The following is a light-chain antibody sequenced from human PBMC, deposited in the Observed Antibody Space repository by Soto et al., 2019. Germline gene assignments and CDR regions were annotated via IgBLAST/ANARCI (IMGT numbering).Light chain of an antibody. V-gene: IGKV1-39*01. CDR2: AAS. CDR3: QQSYSTPPWT. Sequence: DIQMTQSPSSLSASVGDTVTITCRASQSISIYLNWYQQKPGKAPQLLIYAASSLQSGVPSRFSGSGSGTDFTLPISSLQPEDVATYYCQQSYSTPPWTFGQGTKVEIK. J-gene: IGKJ1*01. CDR1: QSISIY.